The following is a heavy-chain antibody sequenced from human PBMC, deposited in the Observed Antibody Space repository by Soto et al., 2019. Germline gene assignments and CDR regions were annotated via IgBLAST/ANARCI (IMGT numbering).Heavy chain of an antibody. V-gene: IGHV4-30-2*01. CDR3: ATDYGGNGSTGFDY. Sequence: PSETLSLTCAVSGGSISSGGYSWSWIRQPPGKGLEWIGYIYHSGSTYYNPSLKSRVTISVDRSKNQFSLKLSSVTAADTAVYYCATDYGGNGSTGFDYWGQGTLVTVSS. J-gene: IGHJ4*02. CDR2: IYHSGST. CDR1: GGSISSGGYS. D-gene: IGHD4-17*01.